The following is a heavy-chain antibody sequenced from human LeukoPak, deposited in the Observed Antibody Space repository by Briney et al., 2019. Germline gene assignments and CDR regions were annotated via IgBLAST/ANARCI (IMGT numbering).Heavy chain of an antibody. V-gene: IGHV3-74*01. D-gene: IGHD2-8*01. Sequence: GGSLRLSCAASGFTFSNYWMHWVRQAPGKGLVWVLRINSDESTTTYADSVKGRFIISRDNAKNTLFLQMNSLRAEDTAVYYCARDGGFCTNGVCFFDYWGQGTLVTVSS. CDR2: INSDESTT. CDR1: GFTFSNYW. CDR3: ARDGGFCTNGVCFFDY. J-gene: IGHJ4*02.